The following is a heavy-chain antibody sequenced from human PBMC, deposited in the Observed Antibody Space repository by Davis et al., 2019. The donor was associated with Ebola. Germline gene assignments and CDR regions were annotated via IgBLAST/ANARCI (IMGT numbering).Heavy chain of an antibody. CDR2: IYYSGST. Sequence: SETLSLTCSVSGASISSYYWSWIRQPPGKGLEWIGYIYYSGSTNYNPSLKSRVTISVDTSKNQFSLKLSSVTAADTAVYYCARLSAGDCTNGVCYTDYGMDVWGQGTTVTVSS. J-gene: IGHJ6*02. D-gene: IGHD2-8*01. CDR1: GASISSYY. CDR3: ARLSAGDCTNGVCYTDYGMDV. V-gene: IGHV4-59*08.